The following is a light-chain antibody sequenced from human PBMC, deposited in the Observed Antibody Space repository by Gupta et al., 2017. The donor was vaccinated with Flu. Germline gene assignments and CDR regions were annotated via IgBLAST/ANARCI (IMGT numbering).Light chain of an antibody. CDR3: QQTYSVPLT. Sequence: DIQMTQSPSSLSASVGDRVTITCRASQRSQSLIRYVNWYQQKPGKAPNLLIYATSTLQSGVPLRFSGSGSGANFTLTISSVQPQDFATYFCQQTYSVPLTFGGGTKVGI. CDR1: QRSQSLIRY. V-gene: IGKV1-39*01. J-gene: IGKJ4*01. CDR2: ATS.